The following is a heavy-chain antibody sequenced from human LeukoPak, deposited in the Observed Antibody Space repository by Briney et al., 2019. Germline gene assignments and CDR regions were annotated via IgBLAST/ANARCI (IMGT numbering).Heavy chain of an antibody. J-gene: IGHJ4*02. V-gene: IGHV3-23*01. D-gene: IGHD3-22*01. Sequence: PGGSLRLSCATSGFTFSSYAMSWVRQAPGKGLEWVSTISDNGGGTYYADSVKGRFTISRDNSKNTLYLQMNSLRAEDTAVYYCARDAGGYYDSSGYYRPSYWGQGTLVTVSS. CDR2: ISDNGGGT. CDR1: GFTFSSYA. CDR3: ARDAGGYYDSSGYYRPSY.